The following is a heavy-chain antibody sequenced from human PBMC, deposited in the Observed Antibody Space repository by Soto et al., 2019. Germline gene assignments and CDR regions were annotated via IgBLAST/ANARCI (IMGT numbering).Heavy chain of an antibody. V-gene: IGHV3-23*01. CDR3: AKGQQLVWGPYYYYYGMDV. CDR1: GFTFSSYA. CDR2: ISGSGGST. Sequence: LRLSCAASGFTFSSYAMSWVRQAPGKGLEWVSAISGSGGSTYYADSVKGRFTISRDNSKNTLYLQMNSLRAEDTAVYYCAKGQQLVWGPYYYYYGMDVWGQGTTVTVSS. J-gene: IGHJ6*02. D-gene: IGHD6-6*01.